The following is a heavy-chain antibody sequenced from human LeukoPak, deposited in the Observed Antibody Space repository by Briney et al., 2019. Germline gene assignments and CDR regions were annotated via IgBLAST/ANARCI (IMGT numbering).Heavy chain of an antibody. CDR3: SRGLDSRKLGY. CDR2: IHPSGMW. D-gene: IGHD3-22*01. J-gene: IGHJ4*02. Sequence: SETLSLTCTVSGASFNSDDQYWNWISQSPGKGLEWIGSIHPSGMWYNNPSLESRVTMSRDTSKNQFSLNLNSVTAANTAVYFCSRGLDSRKLGYWGQGILVTVSS. CDR1: GASFNSDDQY. V-gene: IGHV4-31*03.